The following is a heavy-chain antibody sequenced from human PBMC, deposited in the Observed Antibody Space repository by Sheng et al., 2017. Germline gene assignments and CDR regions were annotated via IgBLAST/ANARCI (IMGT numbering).Heavy chain of an antibody. CDR2: INPSGGST. J-gene: IGHJ4*02. CDR3: ARDVCGGGSCYFEL. D-gene: IGHD2-15*01. Sequence: QVQLVQSGAEVKKPGASVKVSCKATGYSFTTNFLHWVRQAPGQGLEWMGTINPSGGSTKYAQKFQGRVTMTRDTSTSTVYMALSSLRSEDSALYYCARDVCGGGSCYFELWGQGTLVTVSS. V-gene: IGHV1-46*01. CDR1: GYSFTTNF.